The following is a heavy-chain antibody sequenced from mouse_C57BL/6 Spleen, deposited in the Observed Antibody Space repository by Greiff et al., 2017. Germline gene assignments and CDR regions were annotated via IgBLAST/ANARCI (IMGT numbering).Heavy chain of an antibody. J-gene: IGHJ4*01. CDR1: GFTFSDYY. Sequence: EVKLMESEGGLVQPGSSMKLSCTASGFTFSDYYMAWVRQVPEKGLEWVANINYDGSSTYYLDSLKSRFIISRDNAKNILYLQMSSLKSEDTATYYCARYLPGDAMDDWGQGTSVTVSS. CDR3: ARYLPGDAMDD. V-gene: IGHV5-16*01. D-gene: IGHD5-1*01. CDR2: INYDGSST.